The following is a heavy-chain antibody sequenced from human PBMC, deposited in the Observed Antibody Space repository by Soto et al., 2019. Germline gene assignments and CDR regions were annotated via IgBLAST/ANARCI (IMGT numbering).Heavy chain of an antibody. CDR1: GFTFTRYS. CDR2: ISSTTNYI. J-gene: IGHJ4*02. V-gene: IGHV3-21*01. Sequence: GGSLRLSCAASGFTFTRYSMNWVRQAPGKGLEWVSSISSTTNYIYYADSMKGRFTVSRDNAKNSVYLEMNSLSAEDTAVYYCARESEDLTSNFDYWGQGTLVTV. CDR3: ARESEDLTSNFDY.